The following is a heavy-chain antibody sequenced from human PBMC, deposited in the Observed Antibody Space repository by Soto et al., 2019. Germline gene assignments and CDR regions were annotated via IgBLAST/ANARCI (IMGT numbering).Heavy chain of an antibody. CDR2: IYYSGST. V-gene: IGHV4-39*01. CDR1: GGSISSSSYY. J-gene: IGHJ3*02. CDR3: ASPQQWLALYAFDI. D-gene: IGHD6-19*01. Sequence: PSETLSLTCTVSGGSISSSSYYWGWIRQPPGKGLEWIGSIYYSGSTYYNPSLKSRVTISVDTSKNQFSLKLSSVTAADTAVYYCASPQQWLALYAFDIWGQGTMVTVS.